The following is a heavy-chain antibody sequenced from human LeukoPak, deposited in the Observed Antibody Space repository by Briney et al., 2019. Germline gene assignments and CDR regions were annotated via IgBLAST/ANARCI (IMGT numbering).Heavy chain of an antibody. CDR3: AKDFRSYYYDTSGYFWDY. CDR2: ITGSAGSR. Sequence: GGSLTLSCAASGVTFSNYAMSWVRQAPGKGLEWVSIITGSAGSRYYADSVKGRFTISRDNSKNTLYLQMNSLRAEDTAVYYCAKDFRSYYYDTSGYFWDYWGQGTLVTVSS. CDR1: GVTFSNYA. D-gene: IGHD3-22*01. V-gene: IGHV3-23*01. J-gene: IGHJ4*02.